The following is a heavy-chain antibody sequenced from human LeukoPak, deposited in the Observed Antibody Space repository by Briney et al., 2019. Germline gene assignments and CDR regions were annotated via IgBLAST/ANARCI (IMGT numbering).Heavy chain of an antibody. CDR1: GGSFSNYY. Sequence: KPSETLSLTCSVSGGSFSNYYWTWIRQPPGKGLEWIGEIIHGGGPRYYPSLKSRVTISEDPSKNEFSLNLVASTAADTAMSYCARGLDTWNCFVSWGQGTDVTDSS. D-gene: IGHD1-1*01. J-gene: IGHJ5*01. CDR3: ARGLDTWNCFVS. V-gene: IGHV4-34*01. CDR2: IIHGGGP.